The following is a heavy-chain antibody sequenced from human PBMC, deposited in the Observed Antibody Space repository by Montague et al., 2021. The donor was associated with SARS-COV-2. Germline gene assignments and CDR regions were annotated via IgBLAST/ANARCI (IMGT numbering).Heavy chain of an antibody. V-gene: IGHV4-59*02. D-gene: IGHD1-14*01. CDR2: FYSVGST. CDR3: ARETMTADAFDI. J-gene: IGHJ3*02. CDR1: GASVGSSD. Sequence: SETLSLTCTVSGASVGSSDWGWIRQSPGKGLGWIGYFYSVGSTDYNPSLKSRVSISRDTSKNQFSLKVRSVTAADTAVYYCARETMTADAFDIWGQGTMVTVSS.